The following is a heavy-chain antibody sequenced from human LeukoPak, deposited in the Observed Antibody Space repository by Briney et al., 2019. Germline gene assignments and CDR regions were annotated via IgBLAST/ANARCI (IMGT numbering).Heavy chain of an antibody. J-gene: IGHJ4*02. D-gene: IGHD3-10*01. V-gene: IGHV4-39*07. Sequence: PSETLSLTCTVSGGSISSSSYYWSWIRQPPGKGLERIGEINHSGSTNYNPSLKSRVTISVDTSKNQFSLKLSSVTAADTAVYYCAAMVRGSYYFDYWGQGTLVTVSS. CDR1: GGSISSSSYY. CDR3: AAMVRGSYYFDY. CDR2: INHSGST.